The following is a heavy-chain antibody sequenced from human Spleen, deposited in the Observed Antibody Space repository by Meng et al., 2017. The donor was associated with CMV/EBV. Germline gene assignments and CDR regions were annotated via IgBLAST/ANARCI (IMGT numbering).Heavy chain of an antibody. CDR2: IIPILGIA. CDR3: ARESGGEAAINWFDP. J-gene: IGHJ5*02. CDR1: GGPSSSYT. D-gene: IGHD2-2*01. V-gene: IGHV1-69*04. Sequence: GGPSSSYTISWVRQAPGQGLEWMGRIIPILGIANYAQKFQGRVTITADKSTSTAYMELSSLRSEDTAVYYCARESGGEAAINWFDPWGQGTLVTVSS.